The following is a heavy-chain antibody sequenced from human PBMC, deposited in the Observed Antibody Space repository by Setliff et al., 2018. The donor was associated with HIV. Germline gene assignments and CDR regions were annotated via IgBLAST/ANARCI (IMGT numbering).Heavy chain of an antibody. CDR1: GGSISSSAYY. D-gene: IGHD5-18*01. CDR2: IHYSGTT. J-gene: IGHJ5*02. CDR3: ARGPEVDTAMDLPIWFDP. V-gene: IGHV4-31*01. Sequence: SETLSLTCSISGGSISSSAYYWTWIRQHPGKGLEWIGQIHYSGTTYYNPSLKSQFVISRDTFKNEFSLKVNSVTAADTAVYYCARGPEVDTAMDLPIWFDPWGQGTLVTVSS.